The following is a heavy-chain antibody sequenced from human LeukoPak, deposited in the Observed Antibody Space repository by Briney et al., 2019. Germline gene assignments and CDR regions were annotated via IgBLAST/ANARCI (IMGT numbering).Heavy chain of an antibody. CDR3: ARPTSGWSPFAY. CDR2: ISGSGGST. Sequence: GGSLRPSCAASGFTFRSYALTWVRRAPGKGLEWVATISGSGGSTYYAGSVKGRFTISRDNSKNTLFLQLNSLRADDTAVYYCARPTSGWSPFAYWGQGTLATVSS. D-gene: IGHD6-19*01. CDR1: GFTFRSYA. V-gene: IGHV3-23*01. J-gene: IGHJ4*02.